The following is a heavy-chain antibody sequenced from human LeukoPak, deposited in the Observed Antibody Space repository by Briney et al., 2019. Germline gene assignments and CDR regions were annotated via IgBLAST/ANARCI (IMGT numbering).Heavy chain of an antibody. D-gene: IGHD5-18*01. CDR3: ATYRQVLLPFES. V-gene: IGHV3-21*04. CDR1: GFTFSSYS. Sequence: GGSLRLSCAASGFTFSSYSMNWVRQPPGKGLEWVSSIFPSGGEIHYADSVRGRFTISRDNSKSILSLQMNSLRAEDTAIYYCATYRQVLLPFESWGQGTLVTVSS. CDR2: IFPSGGEI. J-gene: IGHJ4*02.